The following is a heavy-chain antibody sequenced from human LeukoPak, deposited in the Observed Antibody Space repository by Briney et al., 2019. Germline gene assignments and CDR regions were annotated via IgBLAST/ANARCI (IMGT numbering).Heavy chain of an antibody. J-gene: IGHJ4*02. CDR3: ARDFYCGGDCHHPYYFDY. CDR2: IKQDGSEK. Sequence: GGSLRLSCAASGFTFSSYWMSWVRQAPGKGLEGVANIKQDGSEKYYVDSVKGRFTISSDNAKISLYLQMNSLRAEDTAVYYCARDFYCGGDCHHPYYFDYWGQGTLVTVSS. V-gene: IGHV3-7*01. D-gene: IGHD2-21*01. CDR1: GFTFSSYW.